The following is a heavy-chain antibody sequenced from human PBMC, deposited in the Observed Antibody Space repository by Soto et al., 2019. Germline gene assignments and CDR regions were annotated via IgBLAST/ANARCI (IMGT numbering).Heavy chain of an antibody. CDR3: ARVGAAAGPDWYFDL. V-gene: IGHV1-69*01. CDR2: IIPIFGTA. J-gene: IGHJ2*01. Sequence: QVQLVQSGAEVKKPGSSVKVSCKASGSTFSSYAISWVRQAPGQGLEWMGGIIPIFGTANYAQKFQGRVTITADESTSTAYMELSSLRSEDTAVYYCARVGAAAGPDWYFDLWGRGTLVTVSS. D-gene: IGHD6-13*01. CDR1: GSTFSSYA.